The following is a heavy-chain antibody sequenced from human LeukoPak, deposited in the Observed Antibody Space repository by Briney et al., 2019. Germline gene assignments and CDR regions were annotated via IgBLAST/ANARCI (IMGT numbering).Heavy chain of an antibody. CDR1: GFTVSSNS. CDR3: ARRAGAYSHPYDY. Sequence: GGSLRLSCTVSGFTVSSNSMSWVRQAPGKGLEWVSFIYSDNTHYSDSVKGRFTISRDNSRNTLYLQMNSLRAEDTAVYYCARRAGAYSHPYDYWGQGTLVTVSS. D-gene: IGHD4/OR15-4a*01. J-gene: IGHJ4*02. V-gene: IGHV3-53*01. CDR2: IYSDNT.